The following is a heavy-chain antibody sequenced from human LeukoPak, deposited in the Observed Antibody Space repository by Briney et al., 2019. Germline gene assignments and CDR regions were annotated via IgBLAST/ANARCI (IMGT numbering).Heavy chain of an antibody. J-gene: IGHJ3*02. V-gene: IGHV3-23*01. CDR1: GFTFSSYA. CDR3: AKDRLALVVVPAADAFDI. Sequence: PGGSLRLSCAASGFTFSSYAMSWVRQAPGKGLEWVSGISGSGVSTYYADSVKGRFTISRDNSKNTVYLQMDSLRAEDTAVYYCAKDRLALVVVPAADAFDIWGQGTMVTVSS. CDR2: ISGSGVST. D-gene: IGHD2-2*01.